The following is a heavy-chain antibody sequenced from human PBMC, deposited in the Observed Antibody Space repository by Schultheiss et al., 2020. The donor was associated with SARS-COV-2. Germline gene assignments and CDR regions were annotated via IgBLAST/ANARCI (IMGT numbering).Heavy chain of an antibody. CDR3: ALQRGGKDAFDI. D-gene: IGHD3-16*01. J-gene: IGHJ3*02. CDR2: ISAYNGNT. V-gene: IGHV1-18*04. CDR1: GYTFTGYY. Sequence: ASVKVSCKASGYTFTGYYMHWVRQAPGQGLEWMGWISAYNGNTNYAQKLQGRVTMTEDTSTDTAYMELSSLRSEDTAVYYCALQRGGKDAFDIWGQGTMVTVSS.